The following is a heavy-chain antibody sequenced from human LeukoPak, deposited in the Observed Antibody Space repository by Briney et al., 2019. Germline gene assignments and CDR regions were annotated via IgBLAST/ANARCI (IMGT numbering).Heavy chain of an antibody. CDR2: ISYDGSNK. CDR1: GFTFSTYA. Sequence: GGSLRLSCATSGFTFSTYAMHWVRQAPGKGLEWVAVISYDGSNKYYADSVKGRFTISRDNSKNTLYLQMNSLRAEDTAVYYCAKDLGAVAGLVFYYWGQGTLVTVSS. V-gene: IGHV3-30*04. D-gene: IGHD6-19*01. CDR3: AKDLGAVAGLVFYY. J-gene: IGHJ4*02.